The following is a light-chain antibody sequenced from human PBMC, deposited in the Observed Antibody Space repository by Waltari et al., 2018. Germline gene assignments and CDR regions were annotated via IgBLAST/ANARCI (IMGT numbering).Light chain of an antibody. Sequence: EIVLTQSPGHLSLSPGERATLSCRASQSVSSSYLAWYQQKPGQGPRLLIYAASSRATGIPDRFSGSGSGTDFTLTISRLEPEDFAVYYCQQYGSSPWTFGRGTRVEIK. CDR3: QQYGSSPWT. CDR2: AAS. CDR1: QSVSSSY. V-gene: IGKV3-20*01. J-gene: IGKJ1*01.